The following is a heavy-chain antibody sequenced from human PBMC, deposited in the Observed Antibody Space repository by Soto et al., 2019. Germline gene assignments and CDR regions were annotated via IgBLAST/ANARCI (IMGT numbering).Heavy chain of an antibody. J-gene: IGHJ5*02. CDR2: ISYDGRNT. V-gene: IGHV3-30*18. D-gene: IGHD3-3*02. CDR1: GFTFSVYG. Sequence: QVQLVESGGGVVQPGRSLRLSCAASGFTFSVYGMYWVRQAPGKGLEWVAIISYDGRNTYYGDSVKGRFTISRDNSKNMMYLQMNSLRAEDTAVYYCAKVFVGGSIDPWGQGTLVTVSS. CDR3: AKVFVGGSIDP.